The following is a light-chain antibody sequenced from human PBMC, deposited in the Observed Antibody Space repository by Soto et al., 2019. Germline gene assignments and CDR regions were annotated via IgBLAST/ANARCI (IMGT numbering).Light chain of an antibody. Sequence: QPVLTQPPSVSGAPGQRVTISCTGSSSNIGAGSDVHWYQQLPGTAPNLLIYSNTNRPSGVPDRFSGSKSGTSASLAITGLQAGDEADYYCGSWDSSLSAYVFGTGTKLTVL. CDR3: GSWDSSLSAYV. J-gene: IGLJ1*01. CDR1: SSNIGAGSD. V-gene: IGLV1-40*01. CDR2: SNT.